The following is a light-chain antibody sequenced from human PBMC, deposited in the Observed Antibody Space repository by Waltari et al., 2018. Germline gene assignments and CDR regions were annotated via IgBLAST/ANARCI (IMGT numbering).Light chain of an antibody. CDR1: QSVLYSTNNRDY. V-gene: IGKV4-1*01. CDR2: WAS. Sequence: DIVMTQSPDSLAVSLGARATIYCKSSQSVLYSTNNRDYLAWYHQKVGQPPKLLINWASTRESGVPDRFSGSGSGTDFNLTISNLQPEDVAVYYCQQYYSTPLTFGGGTKIEI. CDR3: QQYYSTPLT. J-gene: IGKJ4*01.